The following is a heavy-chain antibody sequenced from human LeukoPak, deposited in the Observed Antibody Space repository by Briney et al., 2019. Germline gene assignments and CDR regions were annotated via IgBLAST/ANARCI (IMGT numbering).Heavy chain of an antibody. V-gene: IGHV3-43*02. D-gene: IGHD3-10*01. CDR2: ISGDAYTT. J-gene: IGHJ4*02. CDR3: AKAAAVIRGVIDY. Sequence: GGSLRLSCAASGFTFYDYAMHWVREAPGKGLEGVSLISGDAYTTYYADSVKGRFTISRDNSKNSLYLQMNSLGTEDTALYYCAKAAAVIRGVIDYWGQGTLVTVSS. CDR1: GFTFYDYA.